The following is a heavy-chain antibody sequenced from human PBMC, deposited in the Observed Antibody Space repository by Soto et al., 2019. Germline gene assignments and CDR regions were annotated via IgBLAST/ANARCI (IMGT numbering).Heavy chain of an antibody. CDR1: GGTFSSYA. V-gene: IGHV1-69*13. J-gene: IGHJ4*02. CDR2: IIPIFGTA. D-gene: IGHD2-15*01. CDR3: ARAKPFCSGDSCYYMAY. Sequence: ASVKVSCKASGGTFSSYAISWVRQAPGQGLEWMGGIIPIFGTANYAQKFQGRVTITADESTSTAYMELSSLRSEDTAVYYCARAKPFCSGDSCYYMAYWGQGTLVTVSS.